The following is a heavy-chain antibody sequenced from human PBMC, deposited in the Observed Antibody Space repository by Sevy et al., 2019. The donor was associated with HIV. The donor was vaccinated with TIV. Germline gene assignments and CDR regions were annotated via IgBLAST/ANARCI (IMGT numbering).Heavy chain of an antibody. D-gene: IGHD3-3*01. V-gene: IGHV3-64D*09. CDR2: ISSSGSGT. CDR3: VKDSIFYDSSSGYRPFYYYGIDV. J-gene: IGHJ6*02. Sequence: GGSLRLSCSASGFTFSGSALHWVRQAPGKGLEYVSVISSSGSGTYYAESVKGRFTISRDNSKNTLYLQMRSLRTEETAVYYCVKDSIFYDSSSGYRPFYYYGIDVWGQGTSVTVSS. CDR1: GFTFSGSA.